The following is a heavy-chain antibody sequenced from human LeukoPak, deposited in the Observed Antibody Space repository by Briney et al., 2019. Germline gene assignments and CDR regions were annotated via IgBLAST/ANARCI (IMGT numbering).Heavy chain of an antibody. Sequence: SETPSLTCTVSGGSISSYYWSWIRQPPGKGLEWIGYIYYSGSTNYNPSLTSRVTISVDTSKDQFSLRLNSVTAADTAVYYCARQLGAYSYPFDIWGQGTKVTVSS. D-gene: IGHD3-16*01. J-gene: IGHJ3*02. CDR2: IYYSGST. CDR3: ARQLGAYSYPFDI. V-gene: IGHV4-59*08. CDR1: GGSISSYY.